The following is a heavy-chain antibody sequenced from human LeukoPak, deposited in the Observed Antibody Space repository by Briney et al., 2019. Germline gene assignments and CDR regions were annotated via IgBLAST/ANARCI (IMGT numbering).Heavy chain of an antibody. CDR2: ITWNSGSI. Sequence: PGGSLRLSCVASGFTFRNCGMTWVRQAPGKGLEWVSGITWNSGSIGYADSLKGRFTISRDNAKNSLYLQMNSLRAEDTALYYCAKVALSGWYLDYRGQGTLVIVSS. CDR3: AKVALSGWYLDY. CDR1: GFTFRNCG. V-gene: IGHV3-9*01. J-gene: IGHJ4*02. D-gene: IGHD6-19*01.